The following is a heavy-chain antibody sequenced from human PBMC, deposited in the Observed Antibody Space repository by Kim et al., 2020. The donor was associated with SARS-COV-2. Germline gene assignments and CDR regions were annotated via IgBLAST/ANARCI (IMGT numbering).Heavy chain of an antibody. CDR3: AIGAAAGFDY. V-gene: IGHV3-21*01. J-gene: IGHJ4*02. Sequence: GGSLRLSCAASGFTFSTYSMNWVRQAPGKGLEWVSSISSSSSYIYYADSVKGRFTISRDNAKNSLYLQMNSLRAEDTAVYYCAIGAAAGFDYWGQGTLVTVSS. D-gene: IGHD6-13*01. CDR1: GFTFSTYS. CDR2: ISSSSSYI.